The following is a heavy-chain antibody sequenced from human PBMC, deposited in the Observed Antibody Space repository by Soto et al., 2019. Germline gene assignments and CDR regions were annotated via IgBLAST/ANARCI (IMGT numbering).Heavy chain of an antibody. V-gene: IGHV3-21*01. CDR2: ISSGSDYI. CDR1: GLTFTTYS. J-gene: IGHJ6*02. CDR3: AINRNPSSTTHGMDV. D-gene: IGHD1-1*01. Sequence: EVQLVESGGGLVEPGGSLRLSCAPSGLTFTTYSMNWVRQAPGKGLEWVSSISSGSDYIYYAESVKGRFTISRDNAKNSLYLQMYSLTADDSAVYYCAINRNPSSTTHGMDVWGQGTTVTVS.